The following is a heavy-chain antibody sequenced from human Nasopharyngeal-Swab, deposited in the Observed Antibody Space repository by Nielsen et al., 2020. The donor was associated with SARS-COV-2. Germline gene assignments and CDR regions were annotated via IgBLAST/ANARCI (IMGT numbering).Heavy chain of an antibody. CDR3: VKYGSG. Sequence: GESLKISCAASGFSFSTYWMDWVRQAPGKGPEWVSRIDNDGRRTFYADLVKGRFTISRDNTKNTLYLQRSSLSAEDTALYYCVKYGSGWGQGTLVTVSS. CDR2: IDNDGRRT. CDR1: GFSFSTYW. V-gene: IGHV3-74*01. J-gene: IGHJ4*02. D-gene: IGHD6-19*01.